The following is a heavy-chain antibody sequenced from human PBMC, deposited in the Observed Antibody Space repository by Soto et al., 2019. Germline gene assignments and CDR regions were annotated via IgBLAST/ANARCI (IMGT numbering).Heavy chain of an antibody. J-gene: IGHJ3*01. CDR3: GRAVGSSEDFDL. CDR1: GFTFSTYW. D-gene: IGHD1-26*01. CDR2: ISRAGSST. V-gene: IGHV3-74*03. Sequence: EVQLVESGGGLVQPGGSLSLSCAASGFTFSTYWTHWVLHVPGKGLVWVSRISRAGSSTTYADSVKGRFTISRDNAKNTGYLEMNSLRAEDTAVYYCGRAVGSSEDFDLWGQGTMVTVSS.